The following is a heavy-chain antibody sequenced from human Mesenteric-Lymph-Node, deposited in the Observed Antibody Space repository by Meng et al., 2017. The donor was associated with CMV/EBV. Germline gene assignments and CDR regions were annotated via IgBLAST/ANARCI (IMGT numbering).Heavy chain of an antibody. V-gene: IGHV3-9*01. CDR2: ITWNSGSI. J-gene: IGHJ6*02. CDR1: GFTFDDYA. Sequence: GGSLRLSCVASGFTFDDYAMHWVRQAPGKGLEWVSGITWNSGSIGYADSVKGRFTISRDNAKNSLYLQMNSLRAEDTALYYCAKDKRPESPPLDFYYGMDVWGQGTTVTVSS. D-gene: IGHD2-2*01. CDR3: AKDKRPESPPLDFYYGMDV.